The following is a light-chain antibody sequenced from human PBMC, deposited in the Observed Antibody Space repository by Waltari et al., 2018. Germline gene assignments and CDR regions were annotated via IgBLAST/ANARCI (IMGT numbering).Light chain of an antibody. CDR1: QGISNY. V-gene: IGKV1-9*01. CDR2: SES. CDR3: QQLNSYPRT. J-gene: IGKJ4*01. Sequence: IQLTQSPSSLSASVGDRVTITCRASQGISNYLAWYQQKPGRAPTLLIYSESTMLSGVPSRFSGSRSWTDFTLTISSLQPEDFATFYCQQLNSYPRTFGGGTKVESK.